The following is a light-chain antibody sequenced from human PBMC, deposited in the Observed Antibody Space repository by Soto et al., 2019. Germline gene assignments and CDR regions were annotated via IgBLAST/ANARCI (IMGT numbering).Light chain of an antibody. CDR1: QSVNSD. V-gene: IGKV3-15*01. CDR3: QQYYEWPPLT. J-gene: IGKJ4*01. Sequence: EIVMTQSPATLSVSPGERVTLSCRASQSVNSDVAWYHQKAGQSPRLLIYAASTRATGIPDRFSGSGSGTEFTLTITNVQSEDLAVYFCQQYYEWPPLTFGGGTRVQIK. CDR2: AAS.